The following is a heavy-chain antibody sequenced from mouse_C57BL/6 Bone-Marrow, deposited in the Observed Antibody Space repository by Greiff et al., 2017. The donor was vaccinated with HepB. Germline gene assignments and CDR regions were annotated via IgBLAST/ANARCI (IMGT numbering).Heavy chain of an antibody. CDR1: GYAFSSSW. J-gene: IGHJ3*01. V-gene: IGHV1-82*01. D-gene: IGHD1-1*02. CDR3: ARKVANFVPWFAY. Sequence: QVQLQQSGPELVKPGASVKISCKASGYAFSSSWMNWVKQRPGKGLEWIGRIYPGDGDTNYNGKFKGKATLTADKSSSTAYMQLSSLTSEDSAVYFCARKVANFVPWFAYWGQGTLVTVSA. CDR2: IYPGDGDT.